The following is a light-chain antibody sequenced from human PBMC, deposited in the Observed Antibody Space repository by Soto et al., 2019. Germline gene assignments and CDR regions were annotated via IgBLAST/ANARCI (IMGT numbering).Light chain of an antibody. J-gene: IGKJ1*01. CDR2: GAS. CDR3: QQYGSSPT. Sequence: IVLTQSPGTLSLSPWERATLSFRASQSVSSSYLAWYQQKPGQAPRLLIYGASSRATGIPDRFSGSGSGTDFTLTISRLETEDFAVYYCQQYGSSPTFGQGTKVDI. V-gene: IGKV3-20*01. CDR1: QSVSSSY.